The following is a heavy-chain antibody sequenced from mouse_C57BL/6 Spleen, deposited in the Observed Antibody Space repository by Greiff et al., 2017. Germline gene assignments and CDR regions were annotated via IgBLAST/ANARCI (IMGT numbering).Heavy chain of an antibody. Sequence: VQLQQPGAELVKPGASVKLSCKASGYTFTSYWMHWVKQRPGQGLEWIGMIHPNSGSTNYNEKFKSKATLTVDQSSSTAYMQLSNLTSEDSAVYYCARRDYYDYEGHYWGQGTTLTVSS. CDR3: ARRDYYDYEGHY. V-gene: IGHV1-64*01. CDR1: GYTFTSYW. J-gene: IGHJ2*01. D-gene: IGHD2-4*01. CDR2: IHPNSGST.